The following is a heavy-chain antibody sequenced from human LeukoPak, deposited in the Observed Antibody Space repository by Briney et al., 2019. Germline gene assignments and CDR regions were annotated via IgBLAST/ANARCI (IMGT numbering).Heavy chain of an antibody. D-gene: IGHD3-22*01. CDR3: ARDAQWLLRLYYYGMDV. V-gene: IGHV1-18*01. Sequence: ASVKVSCKASGYTFTCYGISWVRQAPGQGLEWMGWISAYNGNTNYAQKLQGRVTMTTDTSTSTAYMELRSLRSDDTAVYYCARDAQWLLRLYYYGMDVWGQGTTVTVSS. CDR2: ISAYNGNT. CDR1: GYTFTCYG. J-gene: IGHJ6*02.